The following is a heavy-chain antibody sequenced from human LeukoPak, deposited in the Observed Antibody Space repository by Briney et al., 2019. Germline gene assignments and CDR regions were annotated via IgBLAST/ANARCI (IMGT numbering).Heavy chain of an antibody. CDR1: GYTFTGYY. D-gene: IGHD3-22*01. J-gene: IGHJ4*02. CDR3: ARDLEYYDSSGALDY. V-gene: IGHV1-2*02. CDR2: INPNSGGT. Sequence: ASVKVSCKASGYTFTGYYVHWVRQAPGQGLEWMGWINPNSGGTNYAQKFQGRVTMTRDTSISTAYMELSRLRSDDTAVYYCARDLEYYDSSGALDYWGQGTLVTVSS.